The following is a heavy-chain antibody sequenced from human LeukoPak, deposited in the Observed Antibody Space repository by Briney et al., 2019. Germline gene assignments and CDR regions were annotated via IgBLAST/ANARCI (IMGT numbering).Heavy chain of an antibody. V-gene: IGHV3-64D*06. CDR1: GFTFSMSA. CDR2: ISGNGVST. J-gene: IGHJ1*01. D-gene: IGHD5-24*01. CDR3: VGDGRDGYNRYFHH. Sequence: PRGSLRLSCSASGFTFSMSAMHWVRQAPGKGLQYVSVISGNGVSTSYADSVKGRFTISRDNSKNTVYLQMSSLRAEGTAVYYCVGDGRDGYNRYFHHWGQGTLVTVSS.